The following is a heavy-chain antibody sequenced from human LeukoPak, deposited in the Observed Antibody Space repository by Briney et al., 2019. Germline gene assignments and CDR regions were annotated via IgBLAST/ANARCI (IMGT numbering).Heavy chain of an antibody. Sequence: GGSLRLSCAASGFTFSNYAMSWVRQAPGKGLEWVSAISDSASRTYYADSVKGRFTISRDNSKSTLYLQMNGLTAEDTAVYYCAKDQEYNSDWYRGYFDYWGQGTLVTVSS. J-gene: IGHJ4*02. D-gene: IGHD6-19*01. V-gene: IGHV3-23*01. CDR1: GFTFSNYA. CDR2: ISDSASRT. CDR3: AKDQEYNSDWYRGYFDY.